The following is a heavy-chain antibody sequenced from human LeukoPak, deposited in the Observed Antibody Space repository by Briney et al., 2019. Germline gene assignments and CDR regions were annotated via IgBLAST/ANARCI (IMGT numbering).Heavy chain of an antibody. J-gene: IGHJ4*02. V-gene: IGHV3-7*01. CDR3: ARGTQNSFDY. CDR1: GFTFSNYW. CDR2: IKEDGSEK. Sequence: GGSLRLSCAAPGFTFSNYWMNWVRQAPGKGLEWVANIKEDGSEKYYVDSVKGRFTISRDNAKYFLYLQMNTLRAEDTAVYYCARGTQNSFDYWGQGTLVTVPS. D-gene: IGHD2/OR15-2a*01.